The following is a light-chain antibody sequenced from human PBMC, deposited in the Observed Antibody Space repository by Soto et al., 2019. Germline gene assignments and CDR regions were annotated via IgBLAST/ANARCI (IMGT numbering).Light chain of an antibody. CDR2: AAS. Sequence: DIQITQSPSTLSGSVLERFTITCRASQTISSWLAWYQQKPGKAPKLLIYAASSLQSGVPSRFSGSGSGTDFTLTISSLQPEDFATYYCQQSYSTPPITFGQGTRLENK. CDR3: QQSYSTPPIT. CDR1: QTISSW. V-gene: IGKV1-39*01. J-gene: IGKJ5*01.